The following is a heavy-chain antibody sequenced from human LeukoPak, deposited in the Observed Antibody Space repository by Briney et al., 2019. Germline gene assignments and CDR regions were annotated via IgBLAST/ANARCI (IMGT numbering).Heavy chain of an antibody. CDR1: GYTFTAYY. CDR3: ARYSGYSGRSDY. Sequence: ASVKVSCKASGYTFTAYYLHWVRQAPGQGLEWMGWINPDSGGTNSAQRFQGRVTMTRDTSISTAYMELRSLRSEDTAVYYCARYSGYSGRSDYWGQGTLVTVSS. CDR2: INPDSGGT. D-gene: IGHD5-12*01. J-gene: IGHJ4*02. V-gene: IGHV1-2*02.